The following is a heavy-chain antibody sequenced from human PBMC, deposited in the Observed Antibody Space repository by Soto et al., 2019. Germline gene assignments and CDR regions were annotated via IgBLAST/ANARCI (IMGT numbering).Heavy chain of an antibody. CDR1: GYTLTELS. CDR3: ATQRGYDRQFDY. V-gene: IGHV1-24*01. Sequence: ASVKVSCKVSGYTLTELSMHWVRQAPGKGLEWMGGFDPEDGETIYAQKFQGRVTMTEDTSTDTAYMELSSLRSEDTAVYYCATQRGYDRQFDYWGQGTLVTVSS. D-gene: IGHD5-12*01. CDR2: FDPEDGET. J-gene: IGHJ4*02.